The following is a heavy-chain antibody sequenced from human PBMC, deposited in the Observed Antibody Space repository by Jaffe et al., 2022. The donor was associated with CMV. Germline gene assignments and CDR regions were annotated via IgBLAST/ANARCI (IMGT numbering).Heavy chain of an antibody. V-gene: IGHV4-4*02. D-gene: IGHD4-4*01. CDR2: IYHSGST. CDR3: AREEATVTPYYYYYYMDV. J-gene: IGHJ6*03. Sequence: QVQLQESGPGLVKPSGTLSLTCAVSGGSISSSNWWSWVRQPPGKGLEWIGEIYHSGSTNYNPSLKSRVTISVDKSKNQFSLKLSSVTAADTAVYYCAREEATVTPYYYYYYMDVWGKGTTVTVSS. CDR1: GGSISSSNW.